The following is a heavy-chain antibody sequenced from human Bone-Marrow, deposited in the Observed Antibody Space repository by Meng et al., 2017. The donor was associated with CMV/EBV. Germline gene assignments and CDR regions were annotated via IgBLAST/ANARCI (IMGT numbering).Heavy chain of an antibody. Sequence: SGCSFASYWITWVRQNPERGLEWMGRIGPSGSYTNYSPSFQGHVTISSDKSNSTAYLQWSSLKASDTAIYYCARHEQGGDSSAWFDPWGQGTLVTVSS. CDR3: ARHEQGGDSSAWFDP. CDR2: IGPSGSYT. CDR1: GCSFASYW. D-gene: IGHD2-21*02. J-gene: IGHJ5*02. V-gene: IGHV5-10-1*01.